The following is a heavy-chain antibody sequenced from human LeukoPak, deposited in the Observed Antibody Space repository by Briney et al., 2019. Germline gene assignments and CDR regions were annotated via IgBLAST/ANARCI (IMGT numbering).Heavy chain of an antibody. J-gene: IGHJ4*02. CDR2: INPSGGST. V-gene: IGHV1-46*01. Sequence: ASAKVSCKASGYTFTSYYMHWVRQAPGQGLEWMGIINPSGGSTSYAQKFQGRGTMTRDTSTSTVYIELSSLRSENTAVYYCARESGDYVWGSYIGSFDYWGQGNLVTVSS. CDR3: ARESGDYVWGSYIGSFDY. CDR1: GYTFTSYY. D-gene: IGHD3-16*01.